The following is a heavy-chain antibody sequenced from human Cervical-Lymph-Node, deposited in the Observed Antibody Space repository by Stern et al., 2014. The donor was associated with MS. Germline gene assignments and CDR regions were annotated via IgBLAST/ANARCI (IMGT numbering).Heavy chain of an antibody. CDR1: RDTYSRYA. CDR3: ARSEVQGFNGMDV. Sequence: QDQLVQSGAEMKKPGSSVTLSCEASRDTYSRYAVSWVRQAPGHALEWMGSIIPIFGRVEYAQSFQGRVTITADDYTSTAYMELRILRSADTAIYFCARSEVQGFNGMDVWGQGTTVTVSS. V-gene: IGHV1-69*15. J-gene: IGHJ6*02. CDR2: IIPIFGRV.